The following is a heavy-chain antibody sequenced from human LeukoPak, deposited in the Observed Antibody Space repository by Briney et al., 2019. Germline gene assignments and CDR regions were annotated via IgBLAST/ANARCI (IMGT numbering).Heavy chain of an antibody. Sequence: SETLSLTCTVSGVAISSYYWSWIRQPAGEGLEWIGRIYTIGSTNYNPSLKSRVNMSVDTSKTQFSLKLSSVPAADTAVYYCARVAAAGTFDYWGQGTLVTVSS. CDR3: ARVAAAGTFDY. CDR1: GVAISSYY. J-gene: IGHJ4*02. D-gene: IGHD6-13*01. CDR2: IYTIGST. V-gene: IGHV4-4*07.